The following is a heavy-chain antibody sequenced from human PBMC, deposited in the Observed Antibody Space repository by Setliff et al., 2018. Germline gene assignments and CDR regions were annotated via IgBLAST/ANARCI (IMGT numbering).Heavy chain of an antibody. Sequence: SVKVSCKASGGAFSNYGITWVRQAPGQGLEWMGGTIPIFGTTNYAQKFQGRVTIITDESTNTAYMELSSLRSEDTAVYYCATGFLRYDILTGYYQRPHYFEYWGQGTLVTVSS. CDR2: TIPIFGTT. CDR3: ATGFLRYDILTGYYQRPHYFEY. V-gene: IGHV1-69*05. J-gene: IGHJ4*02. D-gene: IGHD3-9*01. CDR1: GGAFSNYG.